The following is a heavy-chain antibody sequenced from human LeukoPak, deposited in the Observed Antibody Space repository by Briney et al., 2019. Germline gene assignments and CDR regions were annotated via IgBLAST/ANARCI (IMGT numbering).Heavy chain of an antibody. CDR3: ARGVGLANYYYYMDV. CDR1: GFAFSSFE. V-gene: IGHV3-48*03. D-gene: IGHD2-15*01. J-gene: IGHJ6*03. Sequence: GGSLRLSCAASGFAFSSFEMNWVRQAPGKGLEWVSYIDSSGDTIHYADSVEGRFTISRDNAKNSLFLQMSSLRVEDMSVYYCARGVGLANYYYYMDVWGRGTTVTISS. CDR2: IDSSGDTI.